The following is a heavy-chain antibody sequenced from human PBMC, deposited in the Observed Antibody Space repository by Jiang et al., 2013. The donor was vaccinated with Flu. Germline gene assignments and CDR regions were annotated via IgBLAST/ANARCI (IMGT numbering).Heavy chain of an antibody. CDR3: ARFPTVTNTDDAFDI. CDR2: ISYDGSNK. CDR1: GFTFSSYA. V-gene: IGHV3-30*04. D-gene: IGHD4-17*01. J-gene: IGHJ3*02. Sequence: LVEVWGGRGPAWRSLRLSCAASGFTFSSYAMHWVRQAPGKGLEWVAVISYDGSNKYYADSVKGRFTISRDNSKNTLYLQMNSLRAEDTAVYYCARFPTVTNTDDAFDIWGQGTMVTVSS.